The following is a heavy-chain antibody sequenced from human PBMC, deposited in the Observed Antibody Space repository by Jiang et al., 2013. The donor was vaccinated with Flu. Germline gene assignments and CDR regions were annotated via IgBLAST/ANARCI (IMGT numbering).Heavy chain of an antibody. CDR2: IYNSGST. J-gene: IGHJ5*02. V-gene: IGHV4-30-4*08. CDR1: GGSISSGNNY. CDR3: ARAERGDFVGWFDP. D-gene: IGHD2-21*02. Sequence: GSGLVKPSQTLSLTCTVSGGSISSGNNYWTWIRQPPGKGLEWIGYIYNSGSTYYNPSLRSRVTISVDTSNKQFSLKLSSVTAADTAVYYCARAERGDFVGWFDPWGRGNPGHRLL.